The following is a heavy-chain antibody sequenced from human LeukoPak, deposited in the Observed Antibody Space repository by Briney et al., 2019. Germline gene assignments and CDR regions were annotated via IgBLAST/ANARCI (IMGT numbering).Heavy chain of an antibody. CDR1: GYTFTSYG. CDR2: ISAYNGNT. J-gene: IGHJ3*02. V-gene: IGHV1-18*01. Sequence: ASVKVSCKASGYTFTSYGISWVRQAPGQGLEWMGWISAYNGNTNYAQKLQGRVTMTTDTSTSTAYMELRSLRSDDTAVYYRARARLPNDAFDIWGQGTMVTVSS. D-gene: IGHD2-21*02. CDR3: ARARLPNDAFDI.